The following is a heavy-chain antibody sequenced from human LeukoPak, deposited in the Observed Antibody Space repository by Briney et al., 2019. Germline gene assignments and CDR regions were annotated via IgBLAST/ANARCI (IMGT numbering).Heavy chain of an antibody. Sequence: GSSVKVSCKASGYTFTSYGISWVRQAPGQGLEWMGWISAYNGNTNYAQKLQGRVTMTTDTSTSTAYMELRSLRSDDTAVYYCARGYDILTETGWFDPWGQGTLVTVSS. J-gene: IGHJ5*02. CDR1: GYTFTSYG. D-gene: IGHD3-9*01. CDR3: ARGYDILTETGWFDP. CDR2: ISAYNGNT. V-gene: IGHV1-18*01.